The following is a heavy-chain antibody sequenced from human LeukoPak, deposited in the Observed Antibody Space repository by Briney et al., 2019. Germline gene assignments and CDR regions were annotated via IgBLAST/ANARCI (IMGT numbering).Heavy chain of an antibody. V-gene: IGHV1-18*01. CDR2: NSAYNGNT. CDR1: GYTFTNYG. D-gene: IGHD2-21*01. Sequence: GASVKVSCKASGYTFTNYGVSWVRPAPGQGLEGMGWNSAYNGNTNYAQKLQGRVTMTTDTSTSTAYMELRSLRSDDTAVYYCARGVNDVFDYWGQGTLVTVSS. J-gene: IGHJ4*02. CDR3: ARGVNDVFDY.